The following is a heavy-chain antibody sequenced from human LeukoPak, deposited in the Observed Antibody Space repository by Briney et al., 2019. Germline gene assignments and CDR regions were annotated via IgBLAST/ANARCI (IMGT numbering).Heavy chain of an antibody. CDR1: RFTFSSYA. V-gene: IGHV3-23*01. J-gene: IGHJ4*02. D-gene: IGHD1-26*01. CDR3: AREIAVKYSGSTNYHFDY. CDR2: ISGSGGST. Sequence: GGSLRLSCAASRFTFSSYAMSWVRQAPGRGLEWVSNISGSGGSTYYADSVKGRFTISRDNSNNTLHLQMNRLRAEDTAVYYCAREIAVKYSGSTNYHFDYWGQGTLVTVSS.